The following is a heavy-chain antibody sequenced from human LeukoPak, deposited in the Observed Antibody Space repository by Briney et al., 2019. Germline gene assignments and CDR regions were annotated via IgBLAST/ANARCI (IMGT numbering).Heavy chain of an antibody. CDR1: GGSFSGYY. D-gene: IGHD3-22*01. CDR2: INHSGST. J-gene: IGHJ3*02. V-gene: IGHV4-34*01. CDR3: ARDNTMTDAFDI. Sequence: NLSETLSLTCAVYGGSFSGYYWSWIRQPPGKGLEWIGEINHSGSTNYNPSLKSRVTISVDTSKNQFSLKLSSVTAADTAVYYCARDNTMTDAFDIWGQGTMVTVSS.